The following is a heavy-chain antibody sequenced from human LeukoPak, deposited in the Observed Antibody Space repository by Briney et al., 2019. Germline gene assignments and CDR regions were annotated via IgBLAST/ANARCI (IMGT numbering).Heavy chain of an antibody. Sequence: PGGSLRLSCAASGFTFDDYAMHWVRQAPGKGLEWVAVISYDGSNKYYADSVKGRFTISRDNSKNTLYLQMNSLRAEDTAVYYCAKADNLAVVWDFWSGYYSYYGMDVWGQGTTVTVSS. CDR1: GFTFDDYA. CDR2: ISYDGSNK. J-gene: IGHJ6*02. CDR3: AKADNLAVVWDFWSGYYSYYGMDV. V-gene: IGHV3-30*18. D-gene: IGHD3-3*01.